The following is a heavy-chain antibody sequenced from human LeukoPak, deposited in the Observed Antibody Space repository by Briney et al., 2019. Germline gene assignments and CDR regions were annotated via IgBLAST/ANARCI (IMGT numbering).Heavy chain of an antibody. V-gene: IGHV3-23*01. CDR3: ANAKGGL. CDR2: ISGAGSGT. D-gene: IGHD2-15*01. Sequence: GGSLRLSCVASGFTFNNYAMSWVRQAPGKGLEWVSSISGAGSGTHYADSVKGRFAISGDNSKNTLYLQMDSLRVDDTAVYYCANAKGGLWGQGTLVTVYS. J-gene: IGHJ4*02. CDR1: GFTFNNYA.